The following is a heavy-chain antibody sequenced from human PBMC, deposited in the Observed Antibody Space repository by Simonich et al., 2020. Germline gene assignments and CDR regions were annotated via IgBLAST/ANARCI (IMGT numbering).Heavy chain of an antibody. CDR1: GFTFSSYA. V-gene: IGHV3-23*01. J-gene: IGHJ3*02. Sequence: GGGLVQPGGSLRLSCAASGFTFSSYAMSCVRQAPGKGLEWVSAISGSGVSTYYADPVKGRFTISRDNSKNTLYLPMNSLRAEDTAVYYCAKDLGERITMIVVVIDAFDIWGQGTMVTVSS. CDR2: ISGSGVST. D-gene: IGHD3-22*01. CDR3: AKDLGERITMIVVVIDAFDI.